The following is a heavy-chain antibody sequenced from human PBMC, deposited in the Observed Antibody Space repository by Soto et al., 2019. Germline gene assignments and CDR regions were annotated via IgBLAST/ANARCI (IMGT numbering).Heavy chain of an antibody. CDR1: GFAFSSYS. D-gene: IGHD6-13*01. J-gene: IGHJ4*02. V-gene: IGHV3-21*01. Sequence: PGWALRLSCAASGFAFSSYSMNWIRQAPGKGLEWGSSISSSSSYIYYADSVKGRFTISRDNAKNSLYLQMNSLRAEDTAVYYCARDFTLAGFSSSLDYWGQGTLVTVSS. CDR3: ARDFTLAGFSSSLDY. CDR2: ISSSSSYI.